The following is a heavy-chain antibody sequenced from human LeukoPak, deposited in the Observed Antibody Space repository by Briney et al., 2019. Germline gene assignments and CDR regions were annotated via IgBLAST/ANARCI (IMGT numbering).Heavy chain of an antibody. CDR2: IDTGGGWT. D-gene: IGHD3-16*01. V-gene: IGHV3-74*01. J-gene: IGHJ4*02. Sequence: GGSLRLSCAASGFTFSSYWMHWVRQAPGTGLVWVSRIDTGGGWTDYADSVKGRFTISRDNSKNTLYLQMNSLRAEDTAVYYCAKDLGREVSDSSVDYWGQGTLVTVSS. CDR1: GFTFSSYW. CDR3: AKDLGREVSDSSVDY.